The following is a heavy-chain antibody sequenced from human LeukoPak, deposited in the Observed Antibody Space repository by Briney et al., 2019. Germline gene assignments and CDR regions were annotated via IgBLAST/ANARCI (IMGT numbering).Heavy chain of an antibody. V-gene: IGHV3-23*01. CDR1: GFTFDYSA. J-gene: IGHJ4*02. CDR2: INTGDIT. Sequence: PGTSLRLSCAASGFTFDYSAMTWVRQAPEKGLEWVSTINTGDITFYANSVKGRFTISRDNSKNALFLQMNSLRAEDTAIYYCVKGGFTYYDDWGQGTLVTVSS. D-gene: IGHD3-22*01. CDR3: VKGGFTYYDD.